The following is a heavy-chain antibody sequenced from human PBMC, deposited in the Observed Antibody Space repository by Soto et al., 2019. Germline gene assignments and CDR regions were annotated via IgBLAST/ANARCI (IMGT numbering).Heavy chain of an antibody. CDR1: GFTFSSYD. J-gene: IGHJ4*02. CDR3: AREDSSDVFDY. D-gene: IGHD1-26*01. Sequence: GGSLRLSCAASGFTFSSYDMNWVRQAPGKGLEWLSYISISGGTIYYADSPKGRFTVSRDNAKNSLYLQMNSLRAEDTAVYYCAREDSSDVFDYWGQGTLVTVSS. CDR2: ISISGGTI. V-gene: IGHV3-48*03.